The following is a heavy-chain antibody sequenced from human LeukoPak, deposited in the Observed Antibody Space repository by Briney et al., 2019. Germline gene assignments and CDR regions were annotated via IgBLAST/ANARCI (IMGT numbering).Heavy chain of an antibody. CDR1: GYTFTGYY. CDR2: INPNSGGT. V-gene: IGHV1-2*06. J-gene: IGHJ6*03. D-gene: IGHD6-13*01. CDR3: VLAAASYYYMDV. Sequence: ASVKVSCKTSGYTFTGYYMHWVRQAPGQGLEWMGRINPNSGGTNYAQKFQGRVTMTRDTSISTAYMELSRLRSDDTAVYYCVLAAASYYYMDVWGKGTTVTVSS.